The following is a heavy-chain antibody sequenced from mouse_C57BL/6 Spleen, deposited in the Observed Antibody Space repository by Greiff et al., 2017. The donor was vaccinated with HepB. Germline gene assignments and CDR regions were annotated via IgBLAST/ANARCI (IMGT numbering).Heavy chain of an antibody. Sequence: VQLQQSGPELVKPGASVKMSCKASGYKFTDYKMHWVKQSHGKSLEWVGYINPNNVGTSYNQKFKGKATLTVNKYSRTAYMELRSLTSEDPAVYCCARSEDGAIYGSSYDYAMDYWGQGTSVTVSS. CDR2: INPNNVGT. D-gene: IGHD1-1*01. CDR3: ARSEDGAIYGSSYDYAMDY. CDR1: GYKFTDYK. V-gene: IGHV1-22*01. J-gene: IGHJ4*01.